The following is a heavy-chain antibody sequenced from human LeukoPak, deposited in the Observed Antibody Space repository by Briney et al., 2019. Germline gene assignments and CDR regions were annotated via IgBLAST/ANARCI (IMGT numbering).Heavy chain of an antibody. V-gene: IGHV4-39*07. CDR3: AREAGRTPASPRYFDY. J-gene: IGHJ4*02. CDR1: GGSISSSSYY. CDR2: IYYSGST. D-gene: IGHD6-13*01. Sequence: SETLSLTCTVSGGSISSSSYYWGWIRQPPGKGLEWIGSIYYSGSTYYNPSLKSRVTISVDTSKNQFSLKLSSVTAADTAVYYCAREAGRTPASPRYFDYWGQGTLVTVSS.